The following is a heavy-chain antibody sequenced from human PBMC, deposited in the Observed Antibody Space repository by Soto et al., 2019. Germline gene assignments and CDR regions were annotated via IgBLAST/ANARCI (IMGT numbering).Heavy chain of an antibody. CDR1: GGSISSSSYY. V-gene: IGHV4-39*01. CDR2: IYYSGST. CDR3: ARLYCSGGSCYFDY. D-gene: IGHD2-15*01. J-gene: IGHJ4*02. Sequence: SETLSLTCTVSGGSISSSSYYWGWIRQPPGKGLEWIGSIYYSGSTYYNPSLKSRVTISVDTSKNQFSRKLSSVTAADTAVYYCARLYCSGGSCYFDYWGQGTLVTVSS.